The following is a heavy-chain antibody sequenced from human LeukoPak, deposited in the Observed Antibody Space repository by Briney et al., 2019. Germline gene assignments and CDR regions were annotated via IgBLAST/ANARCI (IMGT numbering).Heavy chain of an antibody. CDR2: ISGSGDTT. V-gene: IGHV3-23*01. CDR3: TKFSTGLPIFDY. CDR1: GFTFSSYA. Sequence: GESLRLSCAASGFTFSSYAMTWVRQAPGKGLEWVSVISGSGDTTYYADSVKGRFTISRDNSKNTLYLQMNSLRAEDTAVYYCTKFSTGLPIFDYWGQGTLVTVSS. D-gene: IGHD1-14*01. J-gene: IGHJ4*02.